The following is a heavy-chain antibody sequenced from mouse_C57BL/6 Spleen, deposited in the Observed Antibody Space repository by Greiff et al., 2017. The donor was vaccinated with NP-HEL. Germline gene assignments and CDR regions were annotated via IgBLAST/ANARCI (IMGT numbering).Heavy chain of an antibody. CDR1: GYSITSGYY. J-gene: IGHJ3*01. CDR3: ARDTNWLFAY. D-gene: IGHD4-1*01. Sequence: EVQLQQSGPGLVKPSQSLSLTCSVTGYSITSGYYWNWIRQFPGNKLEWMGYISYDGSNNYNPSLKNRISITRDTSKNQFFLKLNSVTTEDTATYYCARDTNWLFAYWGQGTLVTVSA. CDR2: ISYDGSN. V-gene: IGHV3-6*01.